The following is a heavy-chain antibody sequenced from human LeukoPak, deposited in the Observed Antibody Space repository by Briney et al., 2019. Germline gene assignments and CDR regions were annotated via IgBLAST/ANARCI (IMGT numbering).Heavy chain of an antibody. CDR1: GYTFSSYA. J-gene: IGHJ4*02. CDR2: ISGSGGGT. Sequence: GGSLRLSCAASGYTFSSYAMSWVRQPPRKGLEWVSAISGSGGGTYYADSVQDRFTISRDNSKNTLYLQMNSLTADDTAVYYCAKMYGAGNFFFEFFDYWGQGTLVTVSS. CDR3: AKMYGAGNFFFEFFDY. V-gene: IGHV3-23*01. D-gene: IGHD3-10*01.